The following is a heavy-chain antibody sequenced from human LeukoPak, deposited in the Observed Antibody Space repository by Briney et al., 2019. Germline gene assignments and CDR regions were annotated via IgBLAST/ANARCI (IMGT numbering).Heavy chain of an antibody. V-gene: IGHV3-21*04. J-gene: IGHJ6*02. CDR3: ARGYCGGDCYSAPFGYYYYGMDI. Sequence: PGGSLRLSCAASGFTFSSYSMNWVRQAPGKGLEWVSSISSSSSYIYYADSVKGRFTISRDNAKNSLYLQMNSLRAEDTAVYYCARGYCGGDCYSAPFGYYYYGMDIWGQGTTVTVSS. D-gene: IGHD2-21*02. CDR1: GFTFSSYS. CDR2: ISSSSSYI.